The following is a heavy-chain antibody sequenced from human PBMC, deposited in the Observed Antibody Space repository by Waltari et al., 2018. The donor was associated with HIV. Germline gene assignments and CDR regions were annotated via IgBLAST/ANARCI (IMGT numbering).Heavy chain of an antibody. CDR3: ARGGLAISPAGTRLYTGMDV. J-gene: IGHJ6*02. D-gene: IGHD6-13*01. V-gene: IGHV3-30*02. CDR2: IYYDGNNK. Sequence: QVHLVESGGGVVQPGGSLKLSCAASGFPFSNYLMHWVRQAPGKGLEWVTFIYYDGNNKNYADSVKGRFTISRDNSKKTLYLQMNSLRHEDTAVYYCARGGLAISPAGTRLYTGMDVWGQGTTVTISS. CDR1: GFPFSNYL.